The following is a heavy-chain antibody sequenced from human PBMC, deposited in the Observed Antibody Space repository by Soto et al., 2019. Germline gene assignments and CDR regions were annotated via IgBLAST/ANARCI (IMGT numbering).Heavy chain of an antibody. CDR2: IYHSGKT. CDR1: GFSMTSGYY. Sequence: SETLSLTCAVSGFSMTSGYYWGWIRQPPGKGLEWIGSIYHSGKTYYNPSLKSRATMSVDTSKNQFFLKLTSVTAADTAMYYFASRVPPGSRFDPWGQGTLVTVSS. J-gene: IGHJ5*02. CDR3: ASRVPPGSRFDP. D-gene: IGHD2-15*01. V-gene: IGHV4-38-2*01.